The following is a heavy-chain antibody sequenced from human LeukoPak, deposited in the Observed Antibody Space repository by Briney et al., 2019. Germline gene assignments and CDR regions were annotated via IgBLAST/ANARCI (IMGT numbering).Heavy chain of an antibody. D-gene: IGHD6-6*01. CDR1: GGSISSGGYS. Sequence: PSETLSLTCAVSGGSISSGGYSWSWIRQPPGKGLEWIGYIYNSGSTNYNPPLKSRVTMSVDTSQTQFSLKLSSVTAADTAVYFCARGRSIGARRGAFDIWGQGTMVSVSS. V-gene: IGHV4-61*08. CDR3: ARGRSIGARRGAFDI. CDR2: IYNSGST. J-gene: IGHJ3*02.